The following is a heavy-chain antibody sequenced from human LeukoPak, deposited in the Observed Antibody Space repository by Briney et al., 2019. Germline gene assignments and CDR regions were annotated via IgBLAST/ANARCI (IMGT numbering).Heavy chain of an antibody. CDR2: INPNGGDT. Sequence: WALVKVSCKASGYTFTGYYIHWVRQAPGQGLEWMGWINPNGGDTNYAQKFQGRVTMTSDTSISTAYMEMSRLRFDDTAVYYCTCGGSGYLTLDYWGQGTLVTVSS. J-gene: IGHJ4*02. V-gene: IGHV1-2*02. CDR3: TCGGSGYLTLDY. CDR1: GYTFTGYY. D-gene: IGHD3-22*01.